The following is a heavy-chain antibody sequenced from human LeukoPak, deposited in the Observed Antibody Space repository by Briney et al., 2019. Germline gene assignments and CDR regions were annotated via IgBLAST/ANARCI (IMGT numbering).Heavy chain of an antibody. CDR2: ISAYNGNT. D-gene: IGHD6-6*01. J-gene: IGHJ6*03. CDR1: GYTFASYG. V-gene: IGHV1-18*01. Sequence: GASVKVSCKASGYTFASYGISWVRQAPGQGLEWMGWISAYNGNTNYAQKLQGRVTMTTDTSTSTAYMELRSLRSDDTAVYYCARDPPAIAARGLYYYYYMDVWGKGTTVTVSS. CDR3: ARDPPAIAARGLYYYYYMDV.